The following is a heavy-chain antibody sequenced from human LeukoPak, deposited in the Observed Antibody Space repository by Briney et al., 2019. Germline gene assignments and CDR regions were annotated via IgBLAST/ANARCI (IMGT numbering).Heavy chain of an antibody. CDR2: IGGSGSDT. D-gene: IGHD1-7*01. J-gene: IGHJ4*02. Sequence: GGSLRLSCAASGFTFRSYAMSWVRQAPGRGLEWVSTIGGSGSDTYYADSVKGRFIISRDNSKNTLSLQMNSLRAEDTAVYYCAQDRAPGTSPKLDYWGQGTLVTVSS. CDR1: GFTFRSYA. V-gene: IGHV3-23*01. CDR3: AQDRAPGTSPKLDY.